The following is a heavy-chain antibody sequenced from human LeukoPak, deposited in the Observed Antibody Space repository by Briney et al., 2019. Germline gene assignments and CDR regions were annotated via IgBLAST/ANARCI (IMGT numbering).Heavy chain of an antibody. CDR2: IRYDGSNK. Sequence: GGPLRLSCAASGFTFSNYGMHWVRQAPGKGLEWVAFIRYDGSNKYYADSVKGRFTISRDNSKNTLYLQMNSLRAEDTAVYYCAKDGYCSSTSCFYFDYWGQGTLVTVSS. CDR3: AKDGYCSSTSCFYFDY. V-gene: IGHV3-30*02. D-gene: IGHD2-2*01. CDR1: GFTFSNYG. J-gene: IGHJ4*02.